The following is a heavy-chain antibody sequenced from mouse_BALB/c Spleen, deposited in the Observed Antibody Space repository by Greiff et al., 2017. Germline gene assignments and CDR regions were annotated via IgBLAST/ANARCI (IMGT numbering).Heavy chain of an antibody. CDR1: GYAFSSYW. CDR3: ARGGNYGFYAMDY. V-gene: IGHV1-80*01. Sequence: QVQLKQSGAELVRPGSSVKISCKASGYAFSSYWMNWVKQRPGQGLEWIGQIYPGDGDTNYNEKFKGKATLTADKSSSTAYMQHSSLTSEASAVYICARGGNYGFYAMDYWGQGTSVTVSS. J-gene: IGHJ4*01. D-gene: IGHD2-1*01. CDR2: IYPGDGDT.